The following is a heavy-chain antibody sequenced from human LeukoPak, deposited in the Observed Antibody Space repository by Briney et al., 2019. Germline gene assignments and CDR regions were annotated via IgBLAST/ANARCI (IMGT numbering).Heavy chain of an antibody. CDR3: ARGGHYYDSSGYYAFDY. CDR2: MNPNSGNT. D-gene: IGHD3-22*01. Sequence: ASVKVSCKASGYTFTSYDINWVRQATGQGHEWMGWMNPNSGNTGYAQKFQGRVTMTRNTSISTAYMELSSLRSEDTAVYYCARGGHYYDSSGYYAFDYWGQGTLVTVSS. CDR1: GYTFTSYD. V-gene: IGHV1-8*01. J-gene: IGHJ4*02.